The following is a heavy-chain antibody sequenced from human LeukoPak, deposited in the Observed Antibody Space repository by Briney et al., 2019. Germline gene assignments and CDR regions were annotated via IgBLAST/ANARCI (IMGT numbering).Heavy chain of an antibody. CDR2: IKKDGSEK. D-gene: IGHD5-18*01. CDR3: ARHLSGVTGYTYGRGIDY. CDR1: GFTFSSYG. Sequence: GGTLRLSCAASGFTFSSYGMSWVRQAPGKGLEWVANIKKDGSEKYYVDSVKGRFTISRDNAKTSLYLQMNSLRAEDTAVYYCARHLSGVTGYTYGRGIDYWGQGTLVTVSS. V-gene: IGHV3-7*01. J-gene: IGHJ4*02.